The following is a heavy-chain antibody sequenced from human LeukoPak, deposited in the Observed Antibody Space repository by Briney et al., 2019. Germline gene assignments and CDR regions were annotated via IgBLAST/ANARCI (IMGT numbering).Heavy chain of an antibody. Sequence: GGSLRLSCAASGFTFSSYSMNWVRQAPGKGLEWVSYTGGSGTPIYYADSVKGRFTVSRDNAKNALYLQMNSLRADDTAVYYCAREWVAVAAYSGGMDVWGQGTTVTVSS. D-gene: IGHD6-19*01. CDR2: TGGSGTPI. J-gene: IGHJ6*02. V-gene: IGHV3-48*04. CDR3: AREWVAVAAYSGGMDV. CDR1: GFTFSSYS.